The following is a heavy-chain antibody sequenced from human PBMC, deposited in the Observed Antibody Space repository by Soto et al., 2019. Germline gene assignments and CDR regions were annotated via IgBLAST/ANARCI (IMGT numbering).Heavy chain of an antibody. V-gene: IGHV1-8*01. CDR1: GYTFTSYD. CDR2: MNPNSGNT. J-gene: IGHJ6*03. D-gene: IGHD3-9*01. Sequence: ASVKVSCKASGYTFTSYDINWVRQATGQGLEWMGWMNPNSGNTGYAQKFQGRVTMTRNTSISTAYMELSSLRSEDTAVYYCARANYDILTGHGWDYYMDVWGKGTTVTVSS. CDR3: ARANYDILTGHGWDYYMDV.